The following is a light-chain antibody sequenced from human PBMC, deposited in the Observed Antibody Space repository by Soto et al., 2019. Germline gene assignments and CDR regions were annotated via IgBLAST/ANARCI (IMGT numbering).Light chain of an antibody. J-gene: IGKJ1*01. CDR2: DVS. CDR1: QNISSY. V-gene: IGKV3-11*01. Sequence: EIVLTQSPATLSVSPGERATLSCRASQNISSYLIWYQQKPGQAPRLLIYDVSNRATGIPDRLSGSGSGTDLNLTISRLEPEDFAVYYCQQRSNWPRTFGQGTKVDIK. CDR3: QQRSNWPRT.